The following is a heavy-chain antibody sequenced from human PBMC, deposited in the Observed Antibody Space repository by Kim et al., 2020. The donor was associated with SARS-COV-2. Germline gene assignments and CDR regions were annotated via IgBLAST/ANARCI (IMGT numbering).Heavy chain of an antibody. CDR3: ARENPLGLGAFDI. D-gene: IGHD7-27*01. Sequence: SETLSLTCTVSGGSISSGRYSWSWMRQQTGKGPEWIGNISDSGTTYHNPSLQSRVTISVDTSKNQFSLNLSSVTAADTAVYYCARENPLGLGAFDIWRQGTMVTVSS. J-gene: IGHJ3*02. V-gene: IGHV4-31*03. CDR2: ISDSGTT. CDR1: GGSISSGRYS.